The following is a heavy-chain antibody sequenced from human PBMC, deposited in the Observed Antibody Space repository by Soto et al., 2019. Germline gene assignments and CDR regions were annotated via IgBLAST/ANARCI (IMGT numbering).Heavy chain of an antibody. J-gene: IGHJ5*02. CDR3: ARRERAAGTDWWFNP. CDR2: IYYSGST. D-gene: IGHD6-13*01. V-gene: IGHV4-31*03. Sequence: SETLSLTCTVSGGSISSGGYSWTWIRQHPGKGLEWIGYIYYSGSTYYKPSLKSRLTISVDTSKNHLSLQLSSVTAADTAVYYCARRERAAGTDWWFNPWGQGTLVTVSS. CDR1: GGSISSGGYS.